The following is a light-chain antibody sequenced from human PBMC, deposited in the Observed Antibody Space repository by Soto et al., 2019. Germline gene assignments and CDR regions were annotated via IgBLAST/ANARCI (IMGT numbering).Light chain of an antibody. J-gene: IGKJ5*01. CDR2: AAS. CDR3: QQYNSYPIT. CDR1: QSVGRW. V-gene: IGKV1-5*01. Sequence: IQMTHSPATLPASVVDSVAITCRASQSVGRWLAWYQQKPGKAPQVLISAASSLQSGVPSRFSGSGSGTDFTLTISSLQPEDFATYYCQQYNSYPITFGQGTRLEIK.